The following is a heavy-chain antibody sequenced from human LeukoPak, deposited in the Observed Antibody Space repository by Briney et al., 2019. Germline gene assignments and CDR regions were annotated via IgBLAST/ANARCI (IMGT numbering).Heavy chain of an antibody. V-gene: IGHV3-21*01. CDR1: GFTFSSYS. CDR2: ISSSSSYI. J-gene: IGHJ4*02. D-gene: IGHD3-10*01. CDR3: ARDGLVWFGELYYFDY. Sequence: GGSLRLSSAASGFTFSSYSMNWVRQAPGKGLEWVSSISSSSSYIYYTDSVKGRFTISRDNAKNSLYLQMNSLRAEDTAVYYCARDGLVWFGELYYFDYWGQGTLVTVSS.